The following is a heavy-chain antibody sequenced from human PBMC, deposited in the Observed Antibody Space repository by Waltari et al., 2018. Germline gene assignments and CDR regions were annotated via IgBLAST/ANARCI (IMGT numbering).Heavy chain of an antibody. CDR2: MHRSRST. V-gene: IGHV4-38-2*01. J-gene: IGHJ4*02. D-gene: IGHD3-3*01. CDR3: ARQGRTISGPESFFDY. CDR1: GYSISDGYY. Sequence: QVQLRESGPGLVKPSETLSLTCVVSGYSISDGYYWAWIRQPPGKGLEWIGSMHRSRSTYDSPSLKSRVTMSVDPPNNFFSLRLNSVTAADTAVYYCARQGRTISGPESFFDYWGQGIPVTVSS.